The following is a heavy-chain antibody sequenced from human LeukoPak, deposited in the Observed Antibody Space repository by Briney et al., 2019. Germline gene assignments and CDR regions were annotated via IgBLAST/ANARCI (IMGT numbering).Heavy chain of an antibody. CDR3: ARATHIVVVIAGFDC. CDR1: GGSISSSSYY. Sequence: PSETLSLTCTVSGGSISSSSYYWGWIRQPPGKGLEWIGSIYYSGSTYYNPSLTSRVTIAVDASKNQFSLKLSSVPAADTAVYYCARATHIVVVIAGFDCWGQGTLVTVSS. CDR2: IYYSGST. V-gene: IGHV4-39*01. D-gene: IGHD2-21*01. J-gene: IGHJ4*02.